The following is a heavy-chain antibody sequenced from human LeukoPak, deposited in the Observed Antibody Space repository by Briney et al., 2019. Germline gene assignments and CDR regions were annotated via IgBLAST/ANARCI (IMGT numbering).Heavy chain of an antibody. CDR2: IYYSGST. D-gene: IGHD6-19*01. V-gene: IGHV4-59*01. CDR1: GGSISSYY. Sequence: PSETLSLTCTVSGGSISSYYWSWIRQPPGKGLEWIGYIYYSGSTNYNPSLKSRVTISVDTSKNQFSLKLSSVTAADTAVYYCARDVVGSGWGLSWYNWSDPWGQGTLVTVSS. J-gene: IGHJ5*02. CDR3: ARDVVGSGWGLSWYNWSDP.